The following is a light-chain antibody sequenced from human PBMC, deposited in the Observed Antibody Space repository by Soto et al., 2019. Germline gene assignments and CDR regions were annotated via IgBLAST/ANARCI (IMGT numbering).Light chain of an antibody. V-gene: IGKV3-20*01. CDR2: GAS. J-gene: IGKJ5*01. CDR1: QSVSSSY. Sequence: EIVLTQSPGTLSLSPGERATLSCRASQSVSSSYLAWYQQKPGQAPRLLIYGASSRATGIPDRFSGSGSRTDFTLGRLEPEDFAVYYCQQYGSSPLVTFGQGTRLEIK. CDR3: QQYGSSPLVT.